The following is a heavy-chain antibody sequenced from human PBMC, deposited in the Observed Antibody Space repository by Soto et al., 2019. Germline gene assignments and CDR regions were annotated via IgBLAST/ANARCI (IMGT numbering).Heavy chain of an antibody. D-gene: IGHD3-10*01. CDR2: IIPIFGTA. CDR1: GGTFSSYA. CDR3: ASTGGVTIVRGVDAFDI. J-gene: IGHJ3*02. Sequence: GASVKVSCKASGGTFSSYAISWVRQAPGQGLEWMGGIIPIFGTANYAQKFQGRVTITADESTSTAYMELSSLRSEDTAVYYCASTGGVTIVRGVDAFDIWGQGTMVTVSS. V-gene: IGHV1-69*13.